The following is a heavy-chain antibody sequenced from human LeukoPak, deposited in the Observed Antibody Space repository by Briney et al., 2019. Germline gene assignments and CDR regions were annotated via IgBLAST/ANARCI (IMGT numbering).Heavy chain of an antibody. CDR2: ISSSGSTK. V-gene: IGHV3-48*01. CDR1: GFTFSSYT. Sequence: GGSLRLSCAASGFTFSSYTMNWVRQAPGKGLEWVSYISSSGSTKYYADSVKGRFTISRDNAKNSLYLQMNSLRAEDTAVYYCARDRTAIVWFGEYTPSDYYYGMDVWGQGTTVTVSS. J-gene: IGHJ6*02. D-gene: IGHD3-10*01. CDR3: ARDRTAIVWFGEYTPSDYYYGMDV.